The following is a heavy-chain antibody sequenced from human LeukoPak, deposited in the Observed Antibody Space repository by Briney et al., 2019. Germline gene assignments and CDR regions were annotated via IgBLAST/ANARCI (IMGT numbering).Heavy chain of an antibody. V-gene: IGHV3-53*01. D-gene: IGHD4/OR15-4a*01. J-gene: IGHJ4*02. CDR3: ARRAGAYSHPYDY. Sequence: GGSLRLSCTVSGFTVSSDSMSWVRQAPGKGLEWVSFIYSGGSTHYPDSVKGRFTISRDNSKNTLYLQMNSLRAEDTAVYYCARRAGAYSHPYDYWGQGTQVTVSS. CDR2: IYSGGST. CDR1: GFTVSSDS.